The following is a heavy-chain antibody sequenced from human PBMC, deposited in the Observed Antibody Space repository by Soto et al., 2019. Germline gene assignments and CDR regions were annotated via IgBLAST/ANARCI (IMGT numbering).Heavy chain of an antibody. CDR2: INAGNGNT. CDR3: ARGVAGPLHWFDP. V-gene: IGHV1-3*01. Sequence: VASVKVSCKASGYTFTSYAMHWVRQAPGQRLEWMGWINAGNGNTKYSQKFQGRVTITRDTSASTAYMELSSLRSDDTAVYYCARGVAGPLHWFDPWGQGTLVTVSS. D-gene: IGHD6-19*01. J-gene: IGHJ5*02. CDR1: GYTFTSYA.